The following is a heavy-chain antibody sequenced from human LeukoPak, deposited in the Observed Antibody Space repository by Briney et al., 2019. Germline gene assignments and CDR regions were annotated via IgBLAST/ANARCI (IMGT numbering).Heavy chain of an antibody. CDR2: INPNSGGT. V-gene: IGHV1-2*02. CDR1: GYTFTGYY. Sequence: ASVKVSCKASGYTFTGYYMHWVRQAPGQGLEWMGWINPNSGGTNYAQKFQGRVTMTRDTSISTAYMELSRLRSDDTAVYYCARDLSGSGWPYFDYWGQGTLVTVSS. J-gene: IGHJ4*02. D-gene: IGHD6-19*01. CDR3: ARDLSGSGWPYFDY.